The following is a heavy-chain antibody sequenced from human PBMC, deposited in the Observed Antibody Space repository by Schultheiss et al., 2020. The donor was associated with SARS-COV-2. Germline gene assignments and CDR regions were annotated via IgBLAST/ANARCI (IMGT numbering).Heavy chain of an antibody. D-gene: IGHD4-17*01. CDR1: GYTFTGYY. Sequence: SVKVSCKASGYTFTGYYMHWVRQAPGQGLEWMGGIIPLFGTANYAQKFQGRVTITADESTSTAYMELSSLRSEDTAVYYCAAVGRTTVTTIDAFDIWGQGTMVTVSS. V-gene: IGHV1-69*13. J-gene: IGHJ3*02. CDR2: IIPLFGTA. CDR3: AAVGRTTVTTIDAFDI.